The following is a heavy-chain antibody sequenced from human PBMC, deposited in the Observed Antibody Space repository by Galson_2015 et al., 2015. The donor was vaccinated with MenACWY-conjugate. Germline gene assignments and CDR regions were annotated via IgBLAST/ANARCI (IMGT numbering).Heavy chain of an antibody. J-gene: IGHJ3*02. V-gene: IGHV3-7*03. CDR1: GFTFSRYW. CDR3: ARAIAVASQAFDI. Sequence: SLRLSCATSGFTFSRYWMSWVRQAPGKGLEWVANIKQDASEKYYLDSVKGRFTISRDNAKNSLSLQMNSPRAEDTALYYCARAIAVASQAFDIWGQGTMVTVSS. D-gene: IGHD6-19*01. CDR2: IKQDASEK.